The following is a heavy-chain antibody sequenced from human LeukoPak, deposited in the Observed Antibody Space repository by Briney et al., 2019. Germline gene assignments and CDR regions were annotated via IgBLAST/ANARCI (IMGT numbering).Heavy chain of an antibody. CDR3: ASSNYYYGMDV. CDR1: GFTVSSNY. J-gene: IGHJ6*02. V-gene: IGHV3-53*01. Sequence: PGGSLRLSCAASGFTVSSNYMSWVRQAPGKGLEWVSVIYSGGSTYYADSVKGRFTISRDNSKNTLYLQMNSLRAEDTAVYYCASSNYYYGMDVWGQGTTVTVSS. CDR2: IYSGGST.